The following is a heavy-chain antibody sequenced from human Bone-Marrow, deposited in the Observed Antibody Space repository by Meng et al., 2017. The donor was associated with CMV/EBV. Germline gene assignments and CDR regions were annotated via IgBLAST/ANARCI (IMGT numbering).Heavy chain of an antibody. CDR2: ISSGSSYI. V-gene: IGHV3-21*01. CDR3: ARDGVGSSWYVPHYYFYGMDV. Sequence: LSLTCAAFAFTFSDYNMNWVRQAPGKGLEWVSSISSGSSYIYYADSVKGRFTISRDNAKNSLYLQMNSLRAEDTAVYYCARDGVGSSWYVPHYYFYGMDVWGQGTTVTVSS. J-gene: IGHJ6*02. D-gene: IGHD6-13*01. CDR1: AFTFSDYN.